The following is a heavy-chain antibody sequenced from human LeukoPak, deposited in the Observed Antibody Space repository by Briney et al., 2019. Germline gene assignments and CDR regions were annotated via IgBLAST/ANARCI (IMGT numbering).Heavy chain of an antibody. D-gene: IGHD3-3*01. CDR2: IYSGGST. CDR1: GFTVSSNY. Sequence: GGSLRPSCAASGFTVSSNYMSWVRQAPGKGLEWVSVIYSGGSTYYADSVKGRFTISRDNSKNTLYLQMNSLRAEDTAVYYCARDLNYDFWSGYPHYYGMDVWGQGTTVTVSS. CDR3: ARDLNYDFWSGYPHYYGMDV. V-gene: IGHV3-53*01. J-gene: IGHJ6*02.